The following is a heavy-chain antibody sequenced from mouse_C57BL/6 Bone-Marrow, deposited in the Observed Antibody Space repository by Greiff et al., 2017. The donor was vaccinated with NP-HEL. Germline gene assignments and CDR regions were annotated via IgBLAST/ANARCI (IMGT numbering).Heavy chain of an antibody. J-gene: IGHJ1*03. CDR2: ISYDGSN. CDR1: GYSITSGYY. Sequence: DVQLQESGPGLVKPSQSLSLTCSVTGYSITSGYYWNWIRQFPGNKLEWMGYISYDGSNNYNPSLKNRISITRDTSKNQFFLKLNSVTTEDTATYYCARDSLYWYFDVWGTGTTVTVSS. CDR3: ARDSLYWYFDV. D-gene: IGHD6-1*01. V-gene: IGHV3-6*01.